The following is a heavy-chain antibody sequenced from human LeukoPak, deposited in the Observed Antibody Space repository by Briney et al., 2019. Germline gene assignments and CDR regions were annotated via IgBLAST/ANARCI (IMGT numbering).Heavy chain of an antibody. CDR1: GGSISSYY. V-gene: IGHV4-59*08. Sequence: SETLSLTCTVSGGSISSYYWSWIRQPPGKGRGWIGYIYYSGSTNYNPSLKSRVTIAVDTSKNQFSLKLSSVTAADTAVYYCARQHVTIFGVVTSNTFDYWGQGTLVTVSS. D-gene: IGHD3-3*01. CDR2: IYYSGST. CDR3: ARQHVTIFGVVTSNTFDY. J-gene: IGHJ4*02.